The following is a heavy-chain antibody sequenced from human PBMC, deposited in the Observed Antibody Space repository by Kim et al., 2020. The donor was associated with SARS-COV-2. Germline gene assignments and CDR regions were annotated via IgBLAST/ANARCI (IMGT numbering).Heavy chain of an antibody. CDR2: FSLIEGIK. CDR3: AKESGSGSYYAWTYYYYGMDV. CDR1: GFTFSSYG. V-gene: IGHV3-30*18. J-gene: IGHJ6*02. D-gene: IGHD3-10*01. Sequence: GGSLRLSCAASGFTFSSYGMHWVGRPQARGWGGWQVFSLIEGIKNKEASGRGQFTISRDNSKNTLYLQMNSLRAEDTAVYYCAKESGSGSYYAWTYYYYGMDVWGQGTTVTVSS.